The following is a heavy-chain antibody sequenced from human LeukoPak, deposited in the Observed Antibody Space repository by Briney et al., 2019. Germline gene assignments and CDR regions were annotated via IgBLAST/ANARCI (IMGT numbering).Heavy chain of an antibody. J-gene: IGHJ4*02. CDR1: GFTFSSYA. CDR3: AKDRDFWSGHLSPFDY. V-gene: IGHV3-23*01. Sequence: PGGSLRLSCAASGFTFSSYAMSWVRQALGKGLEWVSAISGSGGSTYYADSVKGRFTISRDNSKNTLYLQMNSLRAEDTAVYYCAKDRDFWSGHLSPFDYWGQGTLVTVSS. D-gene: IGHD3-3*01. CDR2: ISGSGGST.